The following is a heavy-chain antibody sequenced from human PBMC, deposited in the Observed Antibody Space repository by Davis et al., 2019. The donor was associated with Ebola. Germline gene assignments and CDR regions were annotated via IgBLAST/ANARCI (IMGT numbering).Heavy chain of an antibody. CDR3: ARGGYFNWLTRWHYYGMDV. J-gene: IGHJ6*02. V-gene: IGHV1-8*01. CDR1: GYTFTRYD. D-gene: IGHD3-9*01. CDR2: MNPNSENT. Sequence: AASVKVSCKASGYTFTRYDIHWVRQATGQGLEWMGWMNPNSENTGYAQKFQGRVTMTRSTSISTAYMELSSLRSEDTAVYYCARGGYFNWLTRWHYYGMDVWGQGTTVTVSS.